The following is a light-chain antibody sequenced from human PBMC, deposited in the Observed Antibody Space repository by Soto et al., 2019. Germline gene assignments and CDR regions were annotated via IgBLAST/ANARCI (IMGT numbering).Light chain of an antibody. CDR2: DAS. CDR3: QQHKAYPFT. V-gene: IGKV1-13*02. J-gene: IGKJ5*01. Sequence: AIQLTQSPSSLSASVGDRVSITCRASQGISSALAWYQHKPGKAPKILIYDASSLQSGVPSRFSGSESGTECTLTITSLQPEDFATDYCQQHKAYPFTFGQGTRLESK. CDR1: QGISSA.